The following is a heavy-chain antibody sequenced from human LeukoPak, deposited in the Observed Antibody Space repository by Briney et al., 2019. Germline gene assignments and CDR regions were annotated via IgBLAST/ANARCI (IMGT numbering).Heavy chain of an antibody. CDR1: GGSFSGYY. CDR3: AREESPIAARRSRYYFDY. CDR2: INHSGST. D-gene: IGHD6-6*01. V-gene: IGHV4-34*01. J-gene: IGHJ4*02. Sequence: SETLSLTCAVYGGSFSGYYWSWIRQPPGKGLEWIGEINHSGSTNYNPSLKSRVTISVDTSKNQFSLKLSSVTAADTAVYYCAREESPIAARRSRYYFDYWGQGTLVTVSS.